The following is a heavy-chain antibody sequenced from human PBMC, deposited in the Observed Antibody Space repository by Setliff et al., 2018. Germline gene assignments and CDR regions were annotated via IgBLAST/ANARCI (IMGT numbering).Heavy chain of an antibody. V-gene: IGHV1-69*06. CDR2: IIPLFETT. CDR3: ALEYSNSSPTVYYYRDV. Sequence: GASVKVSCKASGGIFNSFSITWVRQAPGQGLEWMGRIIPLFETTNYVEKFQGRVTITADKSTSTAYMELSRLTSEDTAVYYCALEYSNSSPTVYYYRDVWGKGTTVTVSS. D-gene: IGHD6-6*01. J-gene: IGHJ6*03. CDR1: GGIFNSFS.